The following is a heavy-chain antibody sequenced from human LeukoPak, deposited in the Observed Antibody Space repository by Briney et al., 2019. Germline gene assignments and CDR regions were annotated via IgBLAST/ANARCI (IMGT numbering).Heavy chain of an antibody. CDR2: IYSGGST. CDR1: GFTVSSNY. Sequence: GGSLRLSCAASGFTVSSNYMSCVRQAPGKGLEWVSVIYSGGSTYYADSVKGRFTISRDNSKNTLYLQMNSLRAEDTAVYYCARIVVPAAMYYYYMDVWGKGTTVTVSS. CDR3: ARIVVPAAMYYYYMDV. V-gene: IGHV3-66*02. D-gene: IGHD2-2*01. J-gene: IGHJ6*03.